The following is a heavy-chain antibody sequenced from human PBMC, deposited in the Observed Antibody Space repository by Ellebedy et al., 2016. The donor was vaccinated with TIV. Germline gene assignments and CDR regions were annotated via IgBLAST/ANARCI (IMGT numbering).Heavy chain of an antibody. CDR2: IRKTIDGGLT. CDR3: LGNDYGDY. CDR1: GFTFRNAW. Sequence: GGSLRLXXAVSGFTFRNAWMSWVRQAPGKGLEWVGRIRKTIDGGLTEYAAPVKGRFTISRDDSQNTLYLQMNSLKTEDTAVYYCLGNDYGDYWGQGTLVTVAS. D-gene: IGHD3-16*01. V-gene: IGHV3-15*01. J-gene: IGHJ4*02.